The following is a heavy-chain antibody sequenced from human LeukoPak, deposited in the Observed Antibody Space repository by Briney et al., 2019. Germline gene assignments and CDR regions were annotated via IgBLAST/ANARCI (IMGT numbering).Heavy chain of an antibody. Sequence: ASVKVSCKASGYTFAGYYMHWVRQAPGQGLEWMGWINLNSGGTNYAQKFQGRVTMTRDTSISTAYMELSRLRSDDTAVYYCARVRYSSSWYQRVTLDAFDIWGQGTMVTVSS. CDR1: GYTFAGYY. J-gene: IGHJ3*02. V-gene: IGHV1-2*02. CDR3: ARVRYSSSWYQRVTLDAFDI. CDR2: INLNSGGT. D-gene: IGHD6-13*01.